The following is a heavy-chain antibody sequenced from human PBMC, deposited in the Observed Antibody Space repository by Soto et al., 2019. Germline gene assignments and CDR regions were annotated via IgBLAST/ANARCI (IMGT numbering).Heavy chain of an antibody. CDR3: ARSQGSSTSLEIYYYYYYGMDV. Sequence: QVQLVQSGAEVKKPGSSVKVSCKASGGTFSSYAISWLRQAPGQGLEWMGGIIPISGTANYAQKFQGRVTMTADETTNTAYMELSSLTSEDTAVYYCARSQGSSTSLEIYYYYYYGMDVWGHGTTVTVSS. J-gene: IGHJ6*02. D-gene: IGHD2-2*01. V-gene: IGHV1-69*01. CDR2: IIPISGTA. CDR1: GGTFSSYA.